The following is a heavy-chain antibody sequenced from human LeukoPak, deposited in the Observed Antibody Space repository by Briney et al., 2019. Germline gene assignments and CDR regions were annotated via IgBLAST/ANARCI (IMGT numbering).Heavy chain of an antibody. CDR3: ARQGIAWSGPDY. D-gene: IGHD3-3*01. V-gene: IGHV4-59*01. J-gene: IGHJ4*02. CDR1: GGSISSYY. Sequence: SETLSLTCTVSGGSISSYYWSWIRQPPGKGLEWIGYIYYSGSTNYNPSLKSRVTISVDTSKNQFSLKLSSVTAADTAVYYCARQGIAWSGPDYWGQGTLVTVSS. CDR2: IYYSGST.